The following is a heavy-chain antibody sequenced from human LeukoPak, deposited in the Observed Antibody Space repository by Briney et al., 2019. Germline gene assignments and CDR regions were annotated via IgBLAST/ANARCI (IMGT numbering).Heavy chain of an antibody. CDR1: GGTFSSYA. V-gene: IGHV1-69*13. Sequence: ASVKVSCKASGGTFSSYAISWVRQAPGQGLEWMGGIIPIFGTANYAQKFQGRVTITADESTSTAYMELSSLRSEDTAVYYCARLAVRGLQGMDVWGQGTTVTVSS. CDR3: ARLAVRGLQGMDV. J-gene: IGHJ6*02. CDR2: IIPIFGTA. D-gene: IGHD3-10*01.